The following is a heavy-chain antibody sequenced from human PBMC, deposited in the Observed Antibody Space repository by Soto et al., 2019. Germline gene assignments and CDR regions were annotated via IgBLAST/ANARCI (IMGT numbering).Heavy chain of an antibody. J-gene: IGHJ3*02. CDR1: GYTFTSYD. CDR3: ARWGPDGGFGDQWDFRI. Sequence: QVQLVQSGAEVKKPGASVKVSCKASGYTFTSYDINWVRQATGQGLEWMGWMNPNSGNTGYAQKFQGRVTMTRNTSISTAYMELSSLRAEDTAVYYCARWGPDGGFGDQWDFRIWGQGTMVTVSS. D-gene: IGHD3-10*01. CDR2: MNPNSGNT. V-gene: IGHV1-8*01.